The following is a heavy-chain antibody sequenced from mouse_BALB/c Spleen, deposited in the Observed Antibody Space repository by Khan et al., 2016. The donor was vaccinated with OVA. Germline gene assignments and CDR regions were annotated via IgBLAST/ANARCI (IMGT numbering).Heavy chain of an antibody. D-gene: IGHD2-1*01. J-gene: IGHJ4*01. V-gene: IGHV1S56*01. CDR1: GYTFTSYY. CDR3: ARWGGNYPSYAMDY. Sequence: LVESGPELVKPGASVRISCKASGYTFTSYYIHWVKQRPGQGLEWIGWIYPGNVNTDYNEKFKGKATLTADKSSSTAYLQLSSLTSEDSAVYFCARWGGNYPSYAMDYWGQGTSVTVSS. CDR2: IYPGNVNT.